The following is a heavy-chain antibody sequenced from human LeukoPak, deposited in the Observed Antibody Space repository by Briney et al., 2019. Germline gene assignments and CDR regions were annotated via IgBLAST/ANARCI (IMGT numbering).Heavy chain of an antibody. Sequence: PSETLSLTCTVSGGSISSSSYYWGWIRQPPGKGLEWIGSIYYSGSTYYNPSLKSRVTISVDMPKNQFSLKLSSVTAADTAVYYCARGRRDDSPYYYYYYMDVWGKGTTVTISS. CDR1: GGSISSSSYY. J-gene: IGHJ6*03. CDR3: ARGRRDDSPYYYYYYMDV. CDR2: IYYSGST. V-gene: IGHV4-39*07. D-gene: IGHD3-22*01.